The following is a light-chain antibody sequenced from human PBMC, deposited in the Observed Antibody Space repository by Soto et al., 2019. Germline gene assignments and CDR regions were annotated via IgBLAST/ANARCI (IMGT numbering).Light chain of an antibody. V-gene: IGKV3-20*01. J-gene: IGKJ5*01. CDR1: QSLTSDY. CDR3: QQYTDSRT. Sequence: DIVLTQSPGTLSLSPGERATLSCRASQSLTSDYLAWYQQKPGQTPRLLIHGASSRATGIPDRFSGSGSGTDFTLTISRLEPEDFAVYYCQQYTDSRTFGQGTRLEIK. CDR2: GAS.